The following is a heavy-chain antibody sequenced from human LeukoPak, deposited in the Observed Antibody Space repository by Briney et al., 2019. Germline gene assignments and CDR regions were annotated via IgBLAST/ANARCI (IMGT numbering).Heavy chain of an antibody. D-gene: IGHD1-1*01. J-gene: IGHJ4*02. V-gene: IGHV3-30*03. CDR1: GFTFSSYG. CDR2: ISYDGSNK. Sequence: GRSLRLSCAASGFTFSSYGMHWVRQAPGKGLEWVAVISYDGSNKYYADSVKGRFTISRDNSKNTLYLQMNSLRPEDTAVYYCARGIGTGRQPFDYWGQGTLVTVSS. CDR3: ARGIGTGRQPFDY.